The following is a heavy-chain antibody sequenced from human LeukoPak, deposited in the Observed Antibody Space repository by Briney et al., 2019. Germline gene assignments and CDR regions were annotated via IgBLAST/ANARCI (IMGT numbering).Heavy chain of an antibody. D-gene: IGHD3-22*01. CDR2: TYYRSKWYN. CDR1: GDRVSSNSAA. Sequence: SQTLSLTCAISGDRVSSNSAAWNWIRQSPSRGLEWLGRTYYRSKWYNDYAVSVKSRITINPDTSKNQFSLQLNSVTPEDTAVYYCARGGCYDSSGYYRGYFDYWGQGTLVTVSS. J-gene: IGHJ4*02. CDR3: ARGGCYDSSGYYRGYFDY. V-gene: IGHV6-1*01.